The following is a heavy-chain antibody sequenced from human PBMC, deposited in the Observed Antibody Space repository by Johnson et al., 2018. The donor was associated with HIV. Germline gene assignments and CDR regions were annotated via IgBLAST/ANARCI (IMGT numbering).Heavy chain of an antibody. CDR2: ISYDGNTD. J-gene: IGHJ3*02. Sequence: QVQLVESGGGVVQPGRSLRLSCAASGFTFSAYPMHWVRQAPGKGLEWVSFISYDGNTDYYADSVKGRFTISRDHPKNSLYLQLNSLRVEDTAVYYCARQRGCDIWGQGTMVTVSS. V-gene: IGHV3-30*04. CDR3: ARQRGCDI. CDR1: GFTFSAYP.